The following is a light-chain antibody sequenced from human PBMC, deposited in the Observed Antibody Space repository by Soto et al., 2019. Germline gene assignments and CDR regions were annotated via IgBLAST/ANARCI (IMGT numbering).Light chain of an antibody. CDR3: QHARSLPIT. J-gene: IGKJ5*01. V-gene: IGKV1-12*01. CDR2: AAS. CDR1: QNIDKW. Sequence: DIQMTQSPSSVSASVGDRVTITCRASQNIDKWIAWYQQKPGKAPKLLIYAASSLRGGVPSRFSGSGSGTDFTLTSSSLQPEDFATYSCQHARSLPITFGQGTRRE.